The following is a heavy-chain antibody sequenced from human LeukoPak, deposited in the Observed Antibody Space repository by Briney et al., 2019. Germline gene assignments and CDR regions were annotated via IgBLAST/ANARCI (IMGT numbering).Heavy chain of an antibody. CDR3: ARGTLIVAGGDL. D-gene: IGHD3-22*01. V-gene: IGHV3-21*01. Sequence: GGSLSLSSAASGFNFSSYSMNWVRQAPGKGLEWVSFISRSSTYKYYADSLKGRFTVSRDNAKNSLYLQMNNLGAEDTAVYYSARGTLIVAGGDLWGQGTLVIVSS. J-gene: IGHJ4*02. CDR1: GFNFSSYS. CDR2: ISRSSTYK.